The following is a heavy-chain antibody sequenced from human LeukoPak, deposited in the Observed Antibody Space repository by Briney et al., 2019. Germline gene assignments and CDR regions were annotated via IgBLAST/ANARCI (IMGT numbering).Heavy chain of an antibody. CDR1: LDSTTSNF. J-gene: IGHJ4*02. CDR2: IHRSGSP. CDR3: VAEEYGTGSYYKSAF. D-gene: IGHD3-10*01. V-gene: IGHV4-4*02. Sequence: SETLSLTCTVSLDSTTSNFWSWVRQPPGKGLEWIGEIHRSGSPNYNPSLQSRVTISIDRSRNQIVLELSSVTAADTAVYYCVAEEYGTGSYYKSAFWGKGALVTVSS.